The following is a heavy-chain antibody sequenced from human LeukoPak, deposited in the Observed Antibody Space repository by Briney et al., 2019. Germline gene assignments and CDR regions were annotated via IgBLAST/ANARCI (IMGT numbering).Heavy chain of an antibody. J-gene: IGHJ4*02. V-gene: IGHV3-30*18. Sequence: PGGSLRLSCAAPGFTLSSCGMHWVRQAPGKGLEWVAVITYDGITTYFDDSVKGRFTISRDTSKSMLYLQMNSLRPEDTAVYYCVKEQSSGNYRTADFWGQGTLVTVSS. D-gene: IGHD3-10*01. CDR1: GFTLSSCG. CDR2: ITYDGITT. CDR3: VKEQSSGNYRTADF.